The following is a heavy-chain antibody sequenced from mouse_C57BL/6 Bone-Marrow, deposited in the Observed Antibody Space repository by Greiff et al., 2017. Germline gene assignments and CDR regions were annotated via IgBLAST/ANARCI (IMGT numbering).Heavy chain of an antibody. Sequence: EVQLVESEGGLVQPGSSMKLSCTASGFTFSDYYMAWVRQVPEKGLEWVANINYDGSSTYYLDSLKSRFIISRDNAKNILYLQMSSLKSEDTATYYCAIMGDYYGSSWFAYWGQGTLVTVSA. CDR3: AIMGDYYGSSWFAY. CDR2: INYDGSST. V-gene: IGHV5-16*01. CDR1: GFTFSDYY. J-gene: IGHJ3*01. D-gene: IGHD1-1*01.